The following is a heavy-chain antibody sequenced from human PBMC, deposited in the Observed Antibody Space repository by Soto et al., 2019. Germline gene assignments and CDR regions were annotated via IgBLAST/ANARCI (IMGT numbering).Heavy chain of an antibody. Sequence: QVQLVQSGAEVKKPGSSVKVSCKASGGTFSSYAISWVRQAPGQGLEWMGGIIPIFGTANYAQKFQGRVKITADESTSTAYMELSSLRSEDTAVYYCARATTVTTLGVVRWFDPWGQGTLVTVSS. V-gene: IGHV1-69*01. CDR1: GGTFSSYA. CDR2: IIPIFGTA. CDR3: ARATTVTTLGVVRWFDP. D-gene: IGHD4-17*01. J-gene: IGHJ5*02.